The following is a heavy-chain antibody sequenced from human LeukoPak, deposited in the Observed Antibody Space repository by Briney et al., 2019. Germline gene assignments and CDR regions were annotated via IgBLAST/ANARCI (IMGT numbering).Heavy chain of an antibody. Sequence: SETLSLTCIVSGGSISGSNYYWGWIRQAPGKGLEWIGSIYYSGITHYNASLKSRVTISVDMSTNQFFLRLSSVTAADTAVYYCARDGWESGDYWGQGTLVTVSS. CDR3: ARDGWESGDY. CDR1: GGSISGSNYY. CDR2: IYYSGIT. V-gene: IGHV4-39*07. J-gene: IGHJ4*02. D-gene: IGHD1-26*01.